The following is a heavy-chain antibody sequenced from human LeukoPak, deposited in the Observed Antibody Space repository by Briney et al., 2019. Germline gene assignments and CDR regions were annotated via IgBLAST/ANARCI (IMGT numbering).Heavy chain of an antibody. J-gene: IGHJ4*02. V-gene: IGHV1-46*01. CDR3: ARWTTTFLDY. D-gene: IGHD1-1*01. CDR2: SNLSGDST. Sequence: ASVKVSCKASGYTFTNYYIHWVRQAPGHGLEWLGISNLSGDSTNYAQKFQGRVTMTRDTSTSTVYMDLSSLRSEDTAVYYCARWTTTFLDYWGQGTLVTVSS. CDR1: GYTFTNYY.